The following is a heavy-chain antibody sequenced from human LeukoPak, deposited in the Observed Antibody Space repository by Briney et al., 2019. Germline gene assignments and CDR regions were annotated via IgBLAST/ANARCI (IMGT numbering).Heavy chain of an antibody. CDR3: ARLPGYCSGGSCKPAYYYGMDV. Sequence: GESLKISCKGSGYSFTSYWIGWVRQMPGKGLEWMGTIYPGDSDTRYSPSFQGQVTISADKSISTAYLQWSSLKASDTAMYYCARLPGYCSGGSCKPAYYYGMDVWGQGTTVTVSS. CDR1: GYSFTSYW. CDR2: IYPGDSDT. D-gene: IGHD2-15*01. V-gene: IGHV5-51*01. J-gene: IGHJ6*02.